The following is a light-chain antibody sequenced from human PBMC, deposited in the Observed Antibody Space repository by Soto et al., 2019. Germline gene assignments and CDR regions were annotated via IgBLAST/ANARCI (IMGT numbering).Light chain of an antibody. CDR1: QSVSTY. CDR2: DAS. CDR3: QQRRT. Sequence: FVLTQSPATLSLSPRERATLSCRASQSVSTYVAWYQQKPGQAPRLLIYDASNRATGIPARFSGSGSGTDFTLTISSLEPEDFAVYYCQQRRTFGPGTKVVIK. J-gene: IGKJ3*01. V-gene: IGKV3-11*01.